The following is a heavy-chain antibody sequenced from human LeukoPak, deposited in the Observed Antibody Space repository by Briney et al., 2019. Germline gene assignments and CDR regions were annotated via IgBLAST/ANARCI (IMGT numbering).Heavy chain of an antibody. V-gene: IGHV3-7*01. D-gene: IGHD4-23*01. J-gene: IGHJ4*02. CDR1: GFTFSNYW. Sequence: AGGSLRLSCAASGFTFSNYWMFWVRQAPGKGLEWVAHIKTDGSETYYLDSVKGRFTISRDNAKNSLYLQMNSLRAEDTAVYYCARSGNNNSPNPPGGYWGQGTLVTVSS. CDR2: IKTDGSET. CDR3: ARSGNNNSPNPPGGY.